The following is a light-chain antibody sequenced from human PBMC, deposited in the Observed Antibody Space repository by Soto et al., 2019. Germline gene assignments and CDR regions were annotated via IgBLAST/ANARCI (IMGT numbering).Light chain of an antibody. Sequence: EVLMTQSPATLSVSPGERATLSCRASQSISSNLAWYQQKPGQAPRLLIYGASTRATGIPARFSGSGSGTEFTLTISSLQSEDFAVYYCQHYHGWPITFGQGTRLENK. CDR3: QHYHGWPIT. V-gene: IGKV3-15*01. J-gene: IGKJ5*01. CDR1: QSISSN. CDR2: GAS.